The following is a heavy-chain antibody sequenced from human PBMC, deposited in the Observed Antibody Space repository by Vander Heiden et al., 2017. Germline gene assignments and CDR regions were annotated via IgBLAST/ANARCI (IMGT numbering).Heavy chain of an antibody. CDR3: AKSGWGDCTSTSCYGF. CDR1: GYTFIDHY. J-gene: IGHJ4*02. CDR2: INSYSGCT. D-gene: IGHD2-2*01. Sequence: QVQLVKSGAEVKKPEASVQVSCKASGYTFIDHYMHWVRQAPGQGLEWMGRINSYSGCTNSAQKFQGRVTMTRDTSISTTYMELTRLRSDDTAVYYCAKSGWGDCTSTSCYGFWGQGTLVTVSS. V-gene: IGHV1-2*06.